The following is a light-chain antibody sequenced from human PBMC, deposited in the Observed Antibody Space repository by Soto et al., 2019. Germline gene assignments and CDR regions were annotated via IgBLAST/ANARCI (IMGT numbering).Light chain of an antibody. J-gene: IGLJ1*01. CDR2: GNS. Sequence: QSVLTQPPSVSGAPGQRVTISCTGSSSNIGAGYDVHWYQQLPGTAPKLLINGNSDRPSGVPDRFSGSKSGTSASLAITGLQDEDEADYYCQSYDSSLSAPYVLGTGTKLTVL. CDR3: QSYDSSLSAPYV. V-gene: IGLV1-40*01. CDR1: SSNIGAGYD.